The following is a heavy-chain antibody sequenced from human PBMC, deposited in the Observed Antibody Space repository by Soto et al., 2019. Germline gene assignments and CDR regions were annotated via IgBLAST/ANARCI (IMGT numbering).Heavy chain of an antibody. Sequence: GGSLRLSCAASGFTFSSYAMHWVRQAPGKGLEWVAVISYDGSNKYYADSVRGRFTISRDNSKNTLYLQMNSLRAEDTAVYYCARSGITIFGVVPDDKERFFDYWGQGTLVTVSS. V-gene: IGHV3-30-3*01. D-gene: IGHD3-3*01. CDR3: ARSGITIFGVVPDDKERFFDY. J-gene: IGHJ4*02. CDR2: ISYDGSNK. CDR1: GFTFSSYA.